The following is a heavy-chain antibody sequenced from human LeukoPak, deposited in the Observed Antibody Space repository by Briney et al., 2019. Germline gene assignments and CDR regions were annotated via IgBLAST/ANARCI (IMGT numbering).Heavy chain of an antibody. V-gene: IGHV1-69*13. D-gene: IGHD4-17*01. CDR3: ARERGTHDYGDYRGAFDI. CDR2: IIPIFGTA. CDR1: GGTFSSYA. Sequence: SVKVSCKASGGTFSSYAISWVRQAPGQGLEWMGGIIPIFGTANYAQKFQGRVTITADESTSTAYMELSSLRSEDTAVYYCARERGTHDYGDYRGAFDIWGQGTMVTVSS. J-gene: IGHJ3*02.